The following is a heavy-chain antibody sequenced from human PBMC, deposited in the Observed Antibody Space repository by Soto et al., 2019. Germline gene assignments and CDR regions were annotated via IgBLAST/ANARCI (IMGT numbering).Heavy chain of an antibody. Sequence: EVQLLESGGGLVQPGGSLRLSCAASGFTFSSYAMSWVRQAPGKGLEWVSASSGSGGSTYYTASVKGRFTITRDNSKHTLDLQMNILRAADTAAYYCAPPLCFGELYYWGQGTLVTVSS. CDR1: GFTFSSYA. CDR2: SSGSGGST. CDR3: APPLCFGELYY. V-gene: IGHV3-23*01. D-gene: IGHD3-10*01. J-gene: IGHJ4*02.